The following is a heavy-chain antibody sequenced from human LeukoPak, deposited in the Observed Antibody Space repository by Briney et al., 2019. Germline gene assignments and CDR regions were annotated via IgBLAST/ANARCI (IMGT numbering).Heavy chain of an antibody. CDR1: GFTFCSYW. V-gene: IGHV3-7*01. Sequence: PGGSLRLSCAASGFTFCSYWMTWVRQAPGKGLEWVANIKHNGDELNYVDSVEDRFTISRDNAKNSLYLHMTSLRAEDTAVYYCARELRTFDSWGQGTLVTVSS. D-gene: IGHD3-16*01. CDR2: IKHNGDEL. J-gene: IGHJ4*02. CDR3: ARELRTFDS.